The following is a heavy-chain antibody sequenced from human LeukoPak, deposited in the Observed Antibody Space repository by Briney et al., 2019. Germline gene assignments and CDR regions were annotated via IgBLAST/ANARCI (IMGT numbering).Heavy chain of an antibody. D-gene: IGHD3-9*01. Sequence: PGGSLRLSCAASGFTFSNYWMHWVRQVPGKGLVWVSRINDDGTFTTYADSVKGRFTISRDNAKNTLYLQMNSLRAEDTAAYHCAKDRDILTGYYPDYWGQGTLVTVPS. V-gene: IGHV3-74*01. CDR2: INDDGTFT. CDR3: AKDRDILTGYYPDY. CDR1: GFTFSNYW. J-gene: IGHJ4*02.